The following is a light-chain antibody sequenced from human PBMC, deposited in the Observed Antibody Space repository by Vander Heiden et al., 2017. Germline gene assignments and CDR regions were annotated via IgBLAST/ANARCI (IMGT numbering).Light chain of an antibody. Sequence: HSVLAQPPSASGTPGQRVTISCSGGGSHLGSHAVPWYHQRPGAAPRLVIYNNDRRPSGVPDRLSGAKSGTSASLAISGLQAEDEGDYYCGTWDVSRSNWVFGGGTKLTVL. V-gene: IGLV1-44*01. CDR3: GTWDVSRSNWV. CDR2: NND. J-gene: IGLJ3*02. CDR1: GSHLGSHA.